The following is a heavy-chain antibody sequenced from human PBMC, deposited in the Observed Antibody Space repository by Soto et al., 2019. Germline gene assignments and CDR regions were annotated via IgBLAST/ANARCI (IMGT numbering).Heavy chain of an antibody. CDR2: ISYSGAT. J-gene: IGHJ4*02. V-gene: IGHV4-59*08. CDR3: ARAFATDWYTYYFDY. Sequence: QVQLQESGPGLVKPSETLSLTCTVSGASISGYHWSWIRQFPGKGLECLGYISYSGATNYNPSLKTRVAMPIDTSKNQFSLPLNSVPSATTAVYYCARAFATDWYTYYFDYWGQGPLVTVSS. CDR1: GASISGYH. D-gene: IGHD3-9*01.